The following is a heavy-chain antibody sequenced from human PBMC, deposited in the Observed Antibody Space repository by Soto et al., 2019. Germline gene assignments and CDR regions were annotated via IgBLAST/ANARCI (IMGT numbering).Heavy chain of an antibody. D-gene: IGHD2-8*01. Sequence: PGESLKISCKGSGYSFTTYWIGWVRQMPGKGLEWMGRIDPSDSYTNYSPSFQGHVTISADKSISTAYLQWSSLKASDTAMYYCARHNGVDVHFDYWAREPWSPSPQ. CDR3: ARHNGVDVHFDY. J-gene: IGHJ4*02. CDR1: GYSFTTYW. V-gene: IGHV5-10-1*01. CDR2: IDPSDSYT.